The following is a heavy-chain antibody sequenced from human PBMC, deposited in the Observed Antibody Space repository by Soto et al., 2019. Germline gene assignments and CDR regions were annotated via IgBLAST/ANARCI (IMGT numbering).Heavy chain of an antibody. D-gene: IGHD6-19*01. V-gene: IGHV5-51*01. J-gene: IGHJ6*02. CDR3: ARGSSSGWYDYYYGMDV. Sequence: PGESLKISCKGSGYSFTSYWIGSVRQMPGKGLEWMGIIYPGDSDTRYSPSFQGQVTISADKSISTAYLQWSSLKASDTAMYYCARGSSSGWYDYYYGMDVWGQGTTVTVSS. CDR1: GYSFTSYW. CDR2: IYPGDSDT.